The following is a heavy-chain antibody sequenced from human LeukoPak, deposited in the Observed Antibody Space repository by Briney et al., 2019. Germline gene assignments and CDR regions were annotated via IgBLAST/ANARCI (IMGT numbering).Heavy chain of an antibody. CDR2: ISGSGGST. V-gene: IGHV3-23*01. CDR3: AKDRSGGMRFDY. D-gene: IGHD3-10*01. J-gene: IGHJ4*02. Sequence: GGSLRLSCAASGFTFSSYAVSWVRQAPGKGLEWVSAISGSGGSTYYADSVKGRFTISRDNSKNTLYLQMNSLRAEDTAVYYCAKDRSGGMRFDYWGQGTLVTVSS. CDR1: GFTFSSYA.